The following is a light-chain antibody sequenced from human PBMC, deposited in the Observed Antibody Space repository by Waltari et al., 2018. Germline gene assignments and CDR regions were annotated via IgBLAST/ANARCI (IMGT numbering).Light chain of an antibody. CDR2: GSS. Sequence: IVLTQSPGTLSLSPGERATLSCRASQSVNNYLAWFQQKPGQAPRLLIHGSSSRATCIPDRISGSGSGTDFTLTISGLEPQDFAVYYCQQYSSSPLTFGPGTKVDIK. J-gene: IGKJ3*01. CDR3: QQYSSSPLT. CDR1: QSVNNY. V-gene: IGKV3-20*01.